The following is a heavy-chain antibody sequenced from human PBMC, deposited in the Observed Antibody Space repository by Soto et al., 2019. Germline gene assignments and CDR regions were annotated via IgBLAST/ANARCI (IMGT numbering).Heavy chain of an antibody. CDR3: VGVYYYGMDV. D-gene: IGHD3-10*01. CDR1: GFTFSSYA. CDR2: ISGSGGST. V-gene: IGHV3-23*01. Sequence: GGSLRLSCAASGFTFSSYAMSWVRQAQGKGREWVSAISGSGGSTYYADSVKGRFTISRDNSKNTLYLQMNSLRAEDTAVYYCVGVYYYGMDVWGQGTTVTVSS. J-gene: IGHJ6*02.